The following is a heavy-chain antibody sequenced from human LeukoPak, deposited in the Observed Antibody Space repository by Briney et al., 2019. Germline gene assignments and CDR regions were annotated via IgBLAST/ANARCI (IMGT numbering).Heavy chain of an antibody. CDR1: GGSFSGYY. CDR3: ARDRFPYYDFWSGYRGAFDI. CDR2: INHSGST. J-gene: IGHJ3*02. V-gene: IGHV4-34*01. Sequence: PSEILSLTCAVYGGSFSGYYWSWIRQPPGKGLEWIGEINHSGSTNYNPSLKSRVTISVDTSKNQFSLKLSSVTAADTAVYYCARDRFPYYDFWSGYRGAFDIWGQGTMVTVSS. D-gene: IGHD3-3*01.